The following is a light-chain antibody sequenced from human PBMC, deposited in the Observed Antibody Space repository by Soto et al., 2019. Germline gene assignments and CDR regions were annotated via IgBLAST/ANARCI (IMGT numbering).Light chain of an antibody. J-gene: IGKJ3*01. CDR3: QQYGGSPPFT. CDR2: GAS. Sequence: EIVLTQSPGTMSLSPGERATLSCRASQSVSSSYLAWYQQKPGQAPRLLIYGASSRATGIPDRFSGSGSGTDFALTISRLAPEDFAVYYCQQYGGSPPFTFGPGTKVDIK. CDR1: QSVSSSY. V-gene: IGKV3-20*01.